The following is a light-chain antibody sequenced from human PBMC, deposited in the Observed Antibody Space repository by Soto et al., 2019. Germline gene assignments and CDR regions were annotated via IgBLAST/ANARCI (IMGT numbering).Light chain of an antibody. V-gene: IGKV3-11*01. CDR1: QSVTTY. CDR2: DAS. Sequence: ETVLTQSPATLSLSPGERATLSCRASQSVTTYLAWYQQKPGQSPRLLIYDASNRATGIPARFSGSGSGTDFTLTISSLEPEDFAVYYCQQCAYWPLTFGGGTKVEIK. J-gene: IGKJ4*01. CDR3: QQCAYWPLT.